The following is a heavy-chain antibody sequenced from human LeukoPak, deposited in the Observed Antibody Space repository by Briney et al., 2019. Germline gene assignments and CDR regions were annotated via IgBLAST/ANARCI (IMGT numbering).Heavy chain of an antibody. CDR3: ARVGGYSYGGALRY. CDR1: GYTFTGYY. J-gene: IGHJ4*02. V-gene: IGHV1-2*02. D-gene: IGHD5-18*01. Sequence: ASLKVSCKASGYTFTGYYMHWVRQAPGQGLEWMGWINPNSGGTNYAQKFQGRVTMTRDTSISTAYMELSRLRSDDTAVYYCARVGGYSYGGALRYWGQGTLVTVSS. CDR2: INPNSGGT.